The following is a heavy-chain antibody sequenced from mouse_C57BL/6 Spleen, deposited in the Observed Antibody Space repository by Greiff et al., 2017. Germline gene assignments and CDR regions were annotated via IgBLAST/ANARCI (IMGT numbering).Heavy chain of an antibody. V-gene: IGHV1-55*01. CDR2: IDPVSGST. CDR3: ARETDYGGFAY. CDR1: GYPFTRYW. D-gene: IGHD1-1*02. Sequence: QVQLQQPGAELVKPGASVKMSCQASGYPFTRYWITWVKRRPGQGLEWIGDIDPVSGSTNYNEKFKSKATLTVDTSSSTAYMPLSCLTSEDSAVYYCARETDYGGFAYWGQGTLVTVSA. J-gene: IGHJ3*01.